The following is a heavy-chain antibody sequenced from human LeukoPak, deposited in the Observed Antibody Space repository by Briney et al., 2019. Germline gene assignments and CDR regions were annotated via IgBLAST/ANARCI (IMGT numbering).Heavy chain of an antibody. CDR3: AATYYHFWSGYQRPFDP. J-gene: IGHJ5*02. CDR2: LDPEDGET. V-gene: IGHV1-24*01. D-gene: IGHD3-3*01. CDR1: GYTLTELS. Sequence: ASVKVSCKVSGYTLTELSMHWVRQAPGKGLEWMGGLDPEDGETIYAQKFQGRVTMTEDTSTDTAYMELSSLRSEDTAVYYCAATYYHFWSGYQRPFDPWGQGTLVTVSS.